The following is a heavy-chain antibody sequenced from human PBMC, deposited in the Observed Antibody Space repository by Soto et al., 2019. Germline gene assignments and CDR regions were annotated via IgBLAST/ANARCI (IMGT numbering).Heavy chain of an antibody. CDR3: AKDRQGSYFDY. V-gene: IGHV3-23*01. CDR2: ISGSGVST. D-gene: IGHD1-26*01. J-gene: IGHJ4*02. Sequence: PWGSLRLSCAASGFTFSSYAMNWVRQAPGKGLEWVSTISGSGVSTYYADSVKGRFTISRDNSKNTLYLQMNSLRAEDTAVYYCAKDRQGSYFDYWGQGTLVTVSS. CDR1: GFTFSSYA.